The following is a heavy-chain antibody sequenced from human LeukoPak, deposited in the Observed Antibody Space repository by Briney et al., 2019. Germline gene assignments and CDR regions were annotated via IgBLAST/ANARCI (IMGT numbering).Heavy chain of an antibody. Sequence: SETLSLTCAVYGGSFSGYYWSWIRQPPGKGLEWIGEINHSGSTNYNPSLKSRVTISVDTSKNQFSLKLSSVTAADTAVYYCARDYDFWSGYYLDFDYWGQGTLVTVSS. CDR1: GGSFSGYY. J-gene: IGHJ4*02. CDR3: ARDYDFWSGYYLDFDY. D-gene: IGHD3-3*01. CDR2: INHSGST. V-gene: IGHV4-34*01.